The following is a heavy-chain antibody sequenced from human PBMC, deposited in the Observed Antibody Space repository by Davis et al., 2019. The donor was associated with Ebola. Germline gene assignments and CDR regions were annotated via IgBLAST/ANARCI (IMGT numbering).Heavy chain of an antibody. CDR1: GFTVSSNY. CDR2: IYSGGST. Sequence: GGSLRLSCAASGFTVSSNYMSWVRQAPGKGLEWASVIYSGGSTYYADSVKGRFTISRDNSKNTLYLQMNSLRAEDTAVYYCARVDGDYYYGMDVWGQGTTVTVSS. D-gene: IGHD4-17*01. V-gene: IGHV3-66*01. J-gene: IGHJ6*02. CDR3: ARVDGDYYYGMDV.